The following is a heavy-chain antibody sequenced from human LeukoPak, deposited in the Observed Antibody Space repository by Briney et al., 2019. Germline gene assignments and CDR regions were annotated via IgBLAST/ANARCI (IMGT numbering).Heavy chain of an antibody. CDR2: ISGGSGSI. Sequence: GGSLRLTCAASGFTFSSYSMNWVRQAPGKRLEWLSYISGGSGSIIHADSVRGRFTISRDDAMNSLYLQMYSLRAEGTAVYYCARDCRPYCASSSYYHMDVWGQGTTVTVSS. J-gene: IGHJ6*02. CDR1: GFTFSSYS. V-gene: IGHV3-48*01. CDR3: ARDCRPYCASSSYYHMDV. D-gene: IGHD2-21*02.